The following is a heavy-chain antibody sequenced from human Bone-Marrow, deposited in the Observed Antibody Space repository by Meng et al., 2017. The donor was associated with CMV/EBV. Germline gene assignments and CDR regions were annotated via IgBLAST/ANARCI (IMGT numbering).Heavy chain of an antibody. D-gene: IGHD2-2*01. CDR2: IYPSDSDT. Sequence: GESLKISCQGSGYNFTDYWIVWVRQTPGKGLEWMAMIYPSDSDTRYSPSFQGRVTISTDRSISTAYLQWSGLKASDTATYYCALLPREPAARIDHWGQGTLVTVSS. V-gene: IGHV5-51*01. CDR1: GYNFTDYW. CDR3: ALLPREPAARIDH. J-gene: IGHJ4*02.